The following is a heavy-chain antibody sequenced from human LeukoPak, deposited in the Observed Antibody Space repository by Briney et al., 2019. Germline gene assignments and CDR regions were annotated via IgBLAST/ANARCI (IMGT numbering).Heavy chain of an antibody. CDR2: IYYSEST. J-gene: IGHJ6*03. V-gene: IGHV4-39*07. D-gene: IGHD2-21*02. CDR3: ARDDFSYYYYYYMDV. Sequence: SETLSLTCTVSGGSISSSSYYWGWIRQPPGKGLEWIGSIYYSESTYYNPSLKSRVTISVDTSKNQFSLKLSSVAAADTAVYYCARDDFSYYYYYYMDVWGKGTTVTVSS. CDR1: GGSISSSSYY.